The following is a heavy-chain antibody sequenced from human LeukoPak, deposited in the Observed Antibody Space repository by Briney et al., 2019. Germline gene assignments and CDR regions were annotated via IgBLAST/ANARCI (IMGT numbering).Heavy chain of an antibody. CDR1: GFTFSSYG. CDR3: AKDRVSAVTATPYYYYGMDV. D-gene: IGHD2-21*02. V-gene: IGHV3-30*18. Sequence: QPGGSLRLSCAASGFTFSSYGMHWVRQAPGKGLEWVAVISYDGSNKYYADSVKGRFTISRDNSKNTLYLQMNSLRAEDTAVYYCAKDRVSAVTATPYYYYGMDVWGQGTTVTVSS. J-gene: IGHJ6*02. CDR2: ISYDGSNK.